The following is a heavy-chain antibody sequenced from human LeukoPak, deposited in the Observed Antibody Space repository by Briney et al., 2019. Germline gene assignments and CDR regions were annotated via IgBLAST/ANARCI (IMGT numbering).Heavy chain of an antibody. CDR3: ARLAAPDAFDI. CDR2: INPNSGGT. Sequence: VASVKVSCKASGYTFTGYYMHWVRQAPGQGLEWMGWINPNSGGTKYEQEFQGRVTMTRDTSISTAHMELSRLRSDDTAVYYCARLAAPDAFDIWGQGTMVTVSS. D-gene: IGHD6-6*01. CDR1: GYTFTGYY. J-gene: IGHJ3*02. V-gene: IGHV1-2*02.